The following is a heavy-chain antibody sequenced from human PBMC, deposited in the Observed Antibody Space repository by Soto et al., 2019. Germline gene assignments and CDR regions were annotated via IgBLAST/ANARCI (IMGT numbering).Heavy chain of an antibody. J-gene: IGHJ4*02. Sequence: LRLSCAASGFTFSNYGMHWVRQAPGKGLEWVAVIRNDGSNEYYADSVKGRFTISRDNPKHTLYLQMNSLRAEDTAVYYCAKGPAGGDTHRSADYWGQGALVTAPQ. CDR3: AKGPAGGDTHRSADY. V-gene: IGHV3-30*18. CDR1: GFTFSNYG. CDR2: IRNDGSNE. D-gene: IGHD3-16*01.